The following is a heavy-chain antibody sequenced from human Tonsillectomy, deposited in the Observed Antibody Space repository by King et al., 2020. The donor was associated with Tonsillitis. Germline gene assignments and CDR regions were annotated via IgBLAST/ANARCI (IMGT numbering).Heavy chain of an antibody. V-gene: IGHV3-15*07. D-gene: IGHD3-22*01. Sequence: VQLVESGGGLVKPGGSLRLSCVASGFTFSNAWMNWVRQAPGKGLEGVGRIKSKTDGGTTDYAAPVKGRFTISRDDSKDTLYLQMNSLKTEDTAVYYCTTSYYYDVSVYYHNRDYWGQGTLVTVSS. CDR2: IKSKTDGGTT. J-gene: IGHJ4*02. CDR1: GFTFSNAW. CDR3: TTSYYYDVSVYYHNRDY.